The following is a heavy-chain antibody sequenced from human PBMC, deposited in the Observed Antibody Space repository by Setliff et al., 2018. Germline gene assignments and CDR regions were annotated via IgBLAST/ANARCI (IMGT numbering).Heavy chain of an antibody. Sequence: PGGSLRLSCAASGFNFMNYSLSWVRQAPGKGLEWVSGIVQDSSPLYADSVKGRFTISRDNSKSTVSLQIDNMRAEDTAIYYCTKDAVPNGIWDFDSWGQGILVTVSS. V-gene: IGHV3-23*03. J-gene: IGHJ4*02. CDR2: IVQDSSP. D-gene: IGHD2-8*01. CDR1: GFNFMNYS. CDR3: TKDAVPNGIWDFDS.